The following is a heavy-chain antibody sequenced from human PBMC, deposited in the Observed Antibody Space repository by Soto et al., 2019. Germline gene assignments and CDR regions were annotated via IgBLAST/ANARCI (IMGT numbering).Heavy chain of an antibody. J-gene: IGHJ4*02. CDR1: GGSFSGYY. D-gene: IGHD6-13*01. CDR2: INHSGST. V-gene: IGHV4-34*01. Sequence: PSETLSLTCAVYGGSFSGYYWSWIRQPPGKGLEWIGEINHSGSTNYNPSLRSRVTISVDTSKNQFSLKLSSVTAADTAVYYCASNRRAAGTDFDYWGQGTPVTVSS. CDR3: ASNRRAAGTDFDY.